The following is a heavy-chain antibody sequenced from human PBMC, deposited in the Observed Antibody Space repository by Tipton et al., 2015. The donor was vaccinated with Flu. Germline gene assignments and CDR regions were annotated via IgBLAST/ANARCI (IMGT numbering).Heavy chain of an antibody. J-gene: IGHJ5*02. CDR1: GGSFSGYY. Sequence: TLSLTCAVYGGSFSGYYWSWIRQPPGKGLEWIGEINHSGSTNYNPSLKSRVTISVDTSKNQFSLKLSSVTAADTAVYYCARRGITIFGVVKGFDPWGQGTLVTVSS. CDR3: ARRGITIFGVVKGFDP. CDR2: INHSGST. V-gene: IGHV4-34*01. D-gene: IGHD3-3*01.